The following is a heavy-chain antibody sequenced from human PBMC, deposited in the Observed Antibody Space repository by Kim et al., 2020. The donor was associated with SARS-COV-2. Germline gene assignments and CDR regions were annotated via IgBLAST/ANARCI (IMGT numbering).Heavy chain of an antibody. D-gene: IGHD3-10*01. V-gene: IGHV4-39*07. J-gene: IGHJ4*02. CDR1: GGSISSSSYY. CDR2: IYYSGST. CDR3: ARDSDYGSGRSGFDY. Sequence: SETLSLTCTVSGGSISSSSYYWGWIRQPPGKGLEWIGSIYYSGSTYYNPSLKSRVTISVDTSKNQFSLKLSSVTAADTAVYYCARDSDYGSGRSGFDYWGQGTLVTVSS.